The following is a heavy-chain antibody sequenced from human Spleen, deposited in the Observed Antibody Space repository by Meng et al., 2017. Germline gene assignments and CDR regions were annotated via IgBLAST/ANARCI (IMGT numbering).Heavy chain of an antibody. J-gene: IGHJ6*02. CDR2: ISSSSSYI. CDR3: ARDRYHYYGMDV. Sequence: GESLKISCAASGFTFSSYSMNWVRQAPGKGLEWVSSISSSSSYIYYADSVKGRFTISRDDAKNSLYLQMNSLRAEDTAVYYCARDRYHYYGMDVWGQGTTVTVSS. D-gene: IGHD3-16*02. CDR1: GFTFSSYS. V-gene: IGHV3-21*01.